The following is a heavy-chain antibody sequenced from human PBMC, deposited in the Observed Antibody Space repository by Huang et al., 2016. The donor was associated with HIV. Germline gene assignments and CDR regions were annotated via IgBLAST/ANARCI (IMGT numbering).Heavy chain of an antibody. CDR3: ARGRSRMTMIVVTASGVIDI. V-gene: IGHV4-34*02. CDR1: GGSFTGHF. Sequence: QVQLQQWGVGLLRSTETLSLTCAVYGGSFTGHFWTWIRQSPGRGLEWIGESNHSGSTNYNPSLKSRGTMSVDMSKNQFSLKLTSVTAADTAVYYCARGRSRMTMIVVTASGVIDIWGQGTVVAVSS. CDR2: SNHSGST. J-gene: IGHJ3*02. D-gene: IGHD3-22*01.